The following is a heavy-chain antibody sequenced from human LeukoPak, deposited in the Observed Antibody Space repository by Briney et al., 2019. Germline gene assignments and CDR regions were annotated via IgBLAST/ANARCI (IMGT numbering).Heavy chain of an antibody. Sequence: GESLKISCKGSGYSFTSYWIGWVRQMPGKGLEWMGIIYPGDSDTRYSPSFQGQVTISADKSISTVYLQWSSLKASDTAMYYCARHAEGYYYYMDVWVKGTTVTVSS. CDR2: IYPGDSDT. J-gene: IGHJ6*03. V-gene: IGHV5-51*01. CDR3: ARHAEGYYYYMDV. CDR1: GYSFTSYW.